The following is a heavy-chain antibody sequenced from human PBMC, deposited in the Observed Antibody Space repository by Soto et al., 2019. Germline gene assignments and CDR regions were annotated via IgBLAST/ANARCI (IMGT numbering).Heavy chain of an antibody. J-gene: IGHJ3*02. Sequence: QVQLVQSGAEVKKPGASVKVSCKASGYTFTSYGISWVRQSPGQGLEWMGWISAYNGNTNYAQKLQGRVTMPTDATTSTAYRGLRSLRSDETAVYYCARSSSGPPPDAFDIWGQGTMVTVSS. D-gene: IGHD6-19*01. CDR3: ARSSSGPPPDAFDI. CDR1: GYTFTSYG. V-gene: IGHV1-18*01. CDR2: ISAYNGNT.